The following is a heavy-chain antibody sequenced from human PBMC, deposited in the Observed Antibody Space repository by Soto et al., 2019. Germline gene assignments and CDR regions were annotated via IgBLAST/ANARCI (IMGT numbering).Heavy chain of an antibody. CDR2: INHTGGT. D-gene: IGHD3-3*01. J-gene: IGHJ5*02. CDR3: ATRITVFGLLIPWFDP. CDR1: GGSVNGYY. Sequence: PSETLSLTCAVYGGSVNGYYWNWIRQPPGKGLEWIGEINHTGGTHYNPSLKSRVTMSVDTSKNQFSLRLSSVTAADTAIYYCATRITVFGLLIPWFDPWRELNPVPASS. V-gene: IGHV4-34*01.